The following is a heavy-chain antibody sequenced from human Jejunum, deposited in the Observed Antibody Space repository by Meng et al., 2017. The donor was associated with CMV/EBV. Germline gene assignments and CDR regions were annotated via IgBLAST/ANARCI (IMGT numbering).Heavy chain of an antibody. CDR1: GYKFTDYY. CDR3: ARGTQGAYLDI. V-gene: IGHV1-46*01. CDR2: ISPSRGIT. J-gene: IGHJ4*02. Sequence: SCKASGYKFTDYYLHWVRQAPGQGLEWMGIISPSRGITNFAQKFRDRLTMTRDTSTTTVYMELSSLTSDDTAVYYCARGTQGAYLDIWGQGTLVTVSS. D-gene: IGHD3-16*01.